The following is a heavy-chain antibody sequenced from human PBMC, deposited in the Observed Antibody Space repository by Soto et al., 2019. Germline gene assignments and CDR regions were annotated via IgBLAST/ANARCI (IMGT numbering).Heavy chain of an antibody. D-gene: IGHD1-26*01. J-gene: IGHJ4*02. CDR1: GFTLSGYW. Sequence: PGGSLRLSCAASGFTLSGYWMNWVRQAPGKGLVWVSRINSDGSSTSYADSVKGRFTISRDNAKNTLYLQMNSLRAEDTAVYYCARRDAKWALDYWGQGTLVTVSS. V-gene: IGHV3-74*01. CDR3: ARRDAKWALDY. CDR2: INSDGSST.